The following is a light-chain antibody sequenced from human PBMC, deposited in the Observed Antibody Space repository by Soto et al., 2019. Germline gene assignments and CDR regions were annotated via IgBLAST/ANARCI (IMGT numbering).Light chain of an antibody. CDR2: AAV. CDR3: QQSLRSPQS. CDR1: EDIRNY. V-gene: IGKV1-39*01. Sequence: DIQMTQSPSSLSASVGDRVTITCRASEDIRNYLNWYQQKLGKAPKLLISAAVSLQSGVPSRFSGSGSGTVFTLNITSLQPEDFATYYCQQSLRSPQSFGQGTKLGIK. J-gene: IGKJ2*03.